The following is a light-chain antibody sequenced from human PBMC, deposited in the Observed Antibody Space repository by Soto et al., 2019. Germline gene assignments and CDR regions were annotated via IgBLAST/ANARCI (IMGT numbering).Light chain of an antibody. CDR2: DAS. CDR3: QQYGSSLLT. V-gene: IGKV3-20*01. CDR1: QSVSSNY. Sequence: EIVLTQSPGTLSLSPGERATLSCRTSQSVSSNYLAWYQQKPGQAPRLLIYDASRRATGIPDRFSGSGSGTDFTLTISRLEPEDFAVYYCQQYGSSLLTFGGGTKVDIK. J-gene: IGKJ4*01.